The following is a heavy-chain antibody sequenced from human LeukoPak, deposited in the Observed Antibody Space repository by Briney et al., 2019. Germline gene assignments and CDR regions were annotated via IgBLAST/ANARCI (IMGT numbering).Heavy chain of an antibody. CDR3: ARDSSRHKYAFDI. V-gene: IGHV7-4-1*02. Sequence: ASVKVSCKASGCTFTSYAINWVRQPPAQGREWMGWINTNTGNPTNSQRFTERFVFFFNTSVITTYLQISSLKAEDTTVYYCARDSSRHKYAFDIWGQATMVTVSS. J-gene: IGHJ3*02. CDR1: GCTFTSYA. CDR2: INTNTGNP.